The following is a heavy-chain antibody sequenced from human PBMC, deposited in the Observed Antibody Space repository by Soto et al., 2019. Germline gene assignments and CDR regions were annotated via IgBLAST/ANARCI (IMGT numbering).Heavy chain of an antibody. CDR1: GFTFSTNS. Sequence: EVQLVEAGGGVVQPGGSLRLSCAASGFTFSTNSMHWVRQGPGKGLVWVSRINSDGTTAAYADSVQGRFTISRDNAKNTLYLHMTSLRGEDTAVYYCAKDGEGVANFDYWGQGTLVTVSS. CDR2: INSDGTTA. CDR3: AKDGEGVANFDY. J-gene: IGHJ4*02. V-gene: IGHV3-74*01. D-gene: IGHD3-10*01.